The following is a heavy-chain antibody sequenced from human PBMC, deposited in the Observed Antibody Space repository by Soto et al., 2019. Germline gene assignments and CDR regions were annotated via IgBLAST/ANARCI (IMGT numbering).Heavy chain of an antibody. J-gene: IGHJ6*02. CDR3: ATEGDGSGSYYYGMDV. D-gene: IGHD3-22*01. CDR1: GGTFSSYA. Sequence: QVQLVQSGAEVKKPGSSVKVSCKASGGTFSSYAITWVRQAPGQGLEWMGGIIPIFGTANYAQKFQGRVTITADESTSTAYMELGSLRSEDTAVYYCATEGDGSGSYYYGMDVWGQGTTVTVSS. CDR2: IIPIFGTA. V-gene: IGHV1-69*12.